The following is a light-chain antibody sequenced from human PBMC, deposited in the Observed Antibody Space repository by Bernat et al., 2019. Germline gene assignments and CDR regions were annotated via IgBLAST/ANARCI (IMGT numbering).Light chain of an antibody. Sequence: EIVLTQSPATLSLSPGERATLSCRASQSVNIYLAWYQQKSGQAPRLLIYDVSNRATGIPARFSGSGSGTDFTLTISSLEPEDFAVYYCQQRAAWPWTFGQEAKVEIK. V-gene: IGKV3-11*01. CDR2: DVS. CDR1: QSVNIY. J-gene: IGKJ1*01. CDR3: QQRAAWPWT.